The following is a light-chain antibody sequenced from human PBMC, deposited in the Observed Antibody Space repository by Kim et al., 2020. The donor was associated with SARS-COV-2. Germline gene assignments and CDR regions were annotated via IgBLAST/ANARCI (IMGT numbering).Light chain of an antibody. CDR2: ATS. V-gene: IGKV1-39*01. CDR1: QSMTNS. J-gene: IGKJ1*01. Sequence: ASVGGSVTIPCRASQSMTNSINWYQQKPGKAPKLLIFATSSLQSGVPSRFSGSGSGTDFTLTISSLQPEDFATYYCQQSYSTPFTFGQGTKVDIK. CDR3: QQSYSTPFT.